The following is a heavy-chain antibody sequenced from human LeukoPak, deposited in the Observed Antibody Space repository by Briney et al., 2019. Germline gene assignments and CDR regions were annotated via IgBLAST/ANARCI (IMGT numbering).Heavy chain of an antibody. V-gene: IGHV4-39*01. J-gene: IGHJ4*02. Sequence: SETLSLTCTVSGGSISSSSYYWRWIRQPPGKGLEWIGSIYYSGSTYYNPSLKSRVTISVDTSKNQFSLKLSSVTAADTAVYYCARRDYSSGQDYWGQGTLVTVSS. CDR1: GGSISSSSYY. D-gene: IGHD6-19*01. CDR3: ARRDYSSGQDY. CDR2: IYYSGST.